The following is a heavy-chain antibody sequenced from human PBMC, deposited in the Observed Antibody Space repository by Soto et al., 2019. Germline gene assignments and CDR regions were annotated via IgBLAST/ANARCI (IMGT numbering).Heavy chain of an antibody. J-gene: IGHJ6*02. CDR3: ARDLRLRAGTNNGMDV. CDR2: INPSGGST. D-gene: IGHD1-7*01. V-gene: IGHV1-46*01. Sequence: ASVKGYCKSSGYTFTSYYMHWVRQAPRQGLEWMGIINPSGGSTSYAQKFQGRVTMTRDTSTSTVYMELSSLRSEDTAVYYCARDLRLRAGTNNGMDVWGQGTTVTVSS. CDR1: GYTFTSYY.